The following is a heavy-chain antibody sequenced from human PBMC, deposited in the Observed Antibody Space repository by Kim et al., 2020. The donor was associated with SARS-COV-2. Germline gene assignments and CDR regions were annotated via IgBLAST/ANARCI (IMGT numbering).Heavy chain of an antibody. V-gene: IGHV4-34*01. CDR3: ARGQYGWFDP. J-gene: IGHJ5*02. CDR2: T. D-gene: IGHD2-2*01. Sequence: TNYNPSLKSQVTISVETSKNQCSLKLSSVTAADTAVYYCARGQYGWFDPWGQGTLVTVSS.